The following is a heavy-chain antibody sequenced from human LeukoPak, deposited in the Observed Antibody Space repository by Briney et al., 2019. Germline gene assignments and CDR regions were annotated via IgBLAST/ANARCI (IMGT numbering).Heavy chain of an antibody. CDR3: ARDRSPYSGSYFFAFDI. J-gene: IGHJ3*02. CDR1: GFTFSSYG. CDR2: IWYDGSNK. V-gene: IGHV3-33*01. D-gene: IGHD1-26*01. Sequence: PGGSLRLSCAASGFTFSSYGMHWVRQAPGKGLEWVAVIWYDGSNKYYADSVKGRFTITRDNSKNTLYLQMSSLRAEDTAVYYCARDRSPYSGSYFFAFDIWGQGTMVTASS.